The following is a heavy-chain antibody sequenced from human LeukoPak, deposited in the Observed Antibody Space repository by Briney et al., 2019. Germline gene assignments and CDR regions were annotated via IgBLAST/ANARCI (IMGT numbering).Heavy chain of an antibody. J-gene: IGHJ3*02. CDR2: IYYSGST. CDR3: ARRRFRLYDSSGHHTDPDAFDI. D-gene: IGHD3-22*01. CDR1: DGSISSSSYY. Sequence: PSETLSLTCTVSDGSISSSSYYWGWIRQPPGKGLEWIGSIYYSGSTYYNPSLKSRVTISVDTSKNQFSLKLSSVTAADTAVYYCARRRFRLYDSSGHHTDPDAFDIWGQGTMVTVSS. V-gene: IGHV4-39*01.